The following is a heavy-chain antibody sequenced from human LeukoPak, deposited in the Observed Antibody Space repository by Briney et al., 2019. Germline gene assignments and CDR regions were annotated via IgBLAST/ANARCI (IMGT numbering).Heavy chain of an antibody. CDR1: GGSFSLYH. D-gene: IGHD6-25*01. Sequence: SETLSLTCAVSGGSFSLYHWSWIRQSPGKGLEWIGEVNRRGSTNYNPSLESRVTISVDRSKNQFSLNLRSLTAADTAVYYCATDSQSSVYYFWGQGALVTVSS. CDR3: ATDSQSSVYYF. V-gene: IGHV4-34*01. CDR2: VNRRGST. J-gene: IGHJ4*02.